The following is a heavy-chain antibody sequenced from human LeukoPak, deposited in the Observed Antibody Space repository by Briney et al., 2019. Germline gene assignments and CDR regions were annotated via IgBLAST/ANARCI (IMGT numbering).Heavy chain of an antibody. Sequence: GGSLRLSCAASGFTFRNYGMHWVRQAPGKGLEWVASIRYDGSDKYYADSVKGRFTISRDNAKNTLYLQMNSLRAEDAAVYYCAHGSMYQLDYWGQGTLVTVSS. V-gene: IGHV3-30*02. CDR2: IRYDGSDK. J-gene: IGHJ4*02. CDR3: AHGSMYQLDY. D-gene: IGHD2-2*01. CDR1: GFTFRNYG.